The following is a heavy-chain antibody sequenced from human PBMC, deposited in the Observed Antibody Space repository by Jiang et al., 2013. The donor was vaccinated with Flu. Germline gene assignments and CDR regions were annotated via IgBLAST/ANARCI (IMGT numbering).Heavy chain of an antibody. Sequence: VQLLESGGGLVQPGGSLRLSCAASGFTFSSYAMSWVRQAPGKGLEWVSAISGSGGSTYYADSVKGRFTISRDNSKNTLYLQMNSLRAEDTAVYYCAKVGGSARLYYFGGYGSGSYNWFDPWGQGTLVTVSS. CDR1: GFTFSSYA. J-gene: IGHJ5*02. D-gene: IGHD3-10*01. CDR3: AKVGGSARLYYFGGYGSGSYNWFDP. CDR2: ISGSGGST. V-gene: IGHV3-23*01.